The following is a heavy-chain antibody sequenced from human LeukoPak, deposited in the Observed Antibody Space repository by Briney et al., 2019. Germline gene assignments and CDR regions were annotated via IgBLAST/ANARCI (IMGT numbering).Heavy chain of an antibody. CDR3: AKGPVVVVPAASYYFDY. V-gene: IGHV3-30*18. J-gene: IGHJ4*02. D-gene: IGHD2-2*01. Sequence: GGSLRLSCAASGFTFSSYSMNWVRQGPGKGLQWVAVISHDGSKTDYVDSVKGRFTISRDNSKNTLYLRMNSLRAEDTAVYYCAKGPVVVVPAASYYFDYWGQGTLVTVSS. CDR1: GFTFSSYS. CDR2: ISHDGSKT.